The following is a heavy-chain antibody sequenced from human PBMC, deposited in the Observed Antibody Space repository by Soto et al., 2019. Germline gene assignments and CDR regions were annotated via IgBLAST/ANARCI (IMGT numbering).Heavy chain of an antibody. CDR1: GGSISSYY. CDR2: IYYSGST. Sequence: PSETLSLTCTVSGGSISSYYWSWIRQPPGKGLEWIGYIYYSGSTNYNPSLKSRVTISVDTSKNQFSLKLSSVTAADTAVYYCARGLPSDLPLDNWFDPWGQGTLVTVSS. CDR3: ARGLPSDLPLDNWFDP. V-gene: IGHV4-59*01. D-gene: IGHD3-16*01. J-gene: IGHJ5*02.